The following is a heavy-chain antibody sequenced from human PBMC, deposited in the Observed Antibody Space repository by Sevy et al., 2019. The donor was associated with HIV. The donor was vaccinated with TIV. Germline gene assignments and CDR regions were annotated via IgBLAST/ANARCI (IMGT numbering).Heavy chain of an antibody. V-gene: IGHV3-23*01. Sequence: GGSLRLSCAASGCTFSTYAMSWVRQAPGKGLEWVSAISGSGGSTYYADSVMGRFTVSRDKSKSTLYLQMNSLRAEDTAVYYCAKGDSTFYGLDVWGQGTTVTVSS. CDR2: ISGSGGST. J-gene: IGHJ6*02. D-gene: IGHD6-13*01. CDR1: GCTFSTYA. CDR3: AKGDSTFYGLDV.